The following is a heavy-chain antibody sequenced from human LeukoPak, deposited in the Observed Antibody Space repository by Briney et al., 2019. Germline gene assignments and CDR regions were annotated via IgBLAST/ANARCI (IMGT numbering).Heavy chain of an antibody. V-gene: IGHV1-69*13. CDR1: GGTFSSYA. J-gene: IGHJ6*04. CDR2: IIPIFGTA. CDR3: VVGDDILTGYPTDPDYYYYYGMDV. D-gene: IGHD3-9*01. Sequence: GASVKVSCKASGGTFSSYAISWVRQAPGQGLEWMGGIIPIFGTANYAQKFQGRVTITADEFTSTAYMELSSLRSEDTAVYYCVVGDDILTGYPTDPDYYYYYGMDVWGKGTTVTVSS.